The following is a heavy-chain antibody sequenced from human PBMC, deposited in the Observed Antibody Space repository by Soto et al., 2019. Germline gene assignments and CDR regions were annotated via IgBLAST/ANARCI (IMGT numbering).Heavy chain of an antibody. J-gene: IGHJ6*02. CDR1: VFNFSSYD. CDR3: AKGGSGSPYDYYGMDV. V-gene: IGHV3-23*01. Sequence: QPRRSLRLSCAASVFNFSSYDMSWARQSPGKGLEWVSALSGSGGSTYYADSVKGRLTISRENSKNTLYLKMKSLRAEDTAVYYYAKGGSGSPYDYYGMDVWGQGTTVTVSS. D-gene: IGHD3-10*01. CDR2: LSGSGGST.